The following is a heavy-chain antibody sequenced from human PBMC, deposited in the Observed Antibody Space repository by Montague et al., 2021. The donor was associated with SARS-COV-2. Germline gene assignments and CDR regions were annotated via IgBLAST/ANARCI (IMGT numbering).Heavy chain of an antibody. V-gene: IGHV3-7*01. Sequence: SLRLSCAASGFIFSNYGMSWVRQAPGKGLEWVANIKQDGSEKYYVDSVKGRFTISRDNAKNALYLQMYSLRAEDTAVYFCARDNIVIVPPAIFYDSWGQGTLVTVSS. CDR3: ARDNIVIVPPAIFYDS. CDR1: GFIFSNYG. CDR2: IKQDGSEK. J-gene: IGHJ4*02. D-gene: IGHD2-2*01.